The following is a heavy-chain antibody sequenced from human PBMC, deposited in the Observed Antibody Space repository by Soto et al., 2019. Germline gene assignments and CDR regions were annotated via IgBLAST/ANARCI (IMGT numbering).Heavy chain of an antibody. CDR3: VRGPRLTAAPLHGMDV. Sequence: QLQLQESGPGLVKPSETLSLTCTVSGGSISSSSYYWGWIRQPPGKGLEWIGSIYYSGSTYYNPSLKSRVTISVDTSKNQFSLKLSSVTAADTAVYYCVRGPRLTAAPLHGMDVWGQGTTVTVSS. CDR1: GGSISSSSYY. CDR2: IYYSGST. V-gene: IGHV4-39*01. J-gene: IGHJ6*02. D-gene: IGHD6-6*01.